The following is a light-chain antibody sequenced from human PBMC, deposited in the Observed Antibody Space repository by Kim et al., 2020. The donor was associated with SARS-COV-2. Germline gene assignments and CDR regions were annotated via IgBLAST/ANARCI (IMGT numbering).Light chain of an antibody. CDR1: RRNSGDS. Sequence: AKLTGTLSRRNSGDSIGWRQQKPRKAARSFMKVERSGSYNKGSGFPDLFSGSSSGADRYLTISNLQSEDEADYYCETWDSNTHRVFGGGTQLTVL. CDR3: ETWDSNTHRV. J-gene: IGLJ3*02. V-gene: IGLV4-60*03. CDR2: VERSGSY.